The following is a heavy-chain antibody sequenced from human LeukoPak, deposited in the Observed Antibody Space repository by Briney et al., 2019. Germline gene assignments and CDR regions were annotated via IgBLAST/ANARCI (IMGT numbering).Heavy chain of an antibody. J-gene: IGHJ6*03. CDR3: ASAPDYYYYMDV. CDR1: GGTFSSYA. V-gene: IGHV1-2*06. CDR2: INPNSGGT. Sequence: ASVKVSCKASGGTFSSYAISWVRQAPGQGLEWMGRINPNSGGTNYAQKFQGRVTMTRDTSISTAYMELSRLRSDDTAVYYCASAPDYYYYMDVWGKGTTVTVSS.